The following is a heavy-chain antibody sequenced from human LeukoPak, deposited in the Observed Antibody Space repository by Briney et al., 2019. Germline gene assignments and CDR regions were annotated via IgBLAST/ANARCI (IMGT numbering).Heavy chain of an antibody. CDR2: ISSSGSTI. J-gene: IGHJ6*03. D-gene: IGHD2-15*01. CDR3: ARSCSGGSCYLKSYYMDV. Sequence: GGSLRLSCAAPGFTFSSYEMNWVRQAPGKGLEWVSYISSSGSTIYYADSVKGRFTISRDNAKNSLYLQMNSLRAEDTAVYYCARSCSGGSCYLKSYYMDVWGKGTTVTVSS. V-gene: IGHV3-48*03. CDR1: GFTFSSYE.